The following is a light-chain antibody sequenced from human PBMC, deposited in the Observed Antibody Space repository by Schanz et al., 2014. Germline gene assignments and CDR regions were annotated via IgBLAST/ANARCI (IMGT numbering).Light chain of an antibody. Sequence: EIVMTQSPDTLSVSPGETATLSCRASQNVATNLAWYQQKPGQAPRLLIYGASSRATGIPDRFSGSGSGTDFTLTISRLEPEDFAVYYCQQYGSSLLTFGGGTKVEIK. CDR1: QNVATN. V-gene: IGKV3-20*01. J-gene: IGKJ4*01. CDR2: GAS. CDR3: QQYGSSLLT.